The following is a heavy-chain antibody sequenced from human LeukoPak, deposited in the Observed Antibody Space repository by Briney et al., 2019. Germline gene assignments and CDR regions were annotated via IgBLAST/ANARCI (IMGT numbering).Heavy chain of an antibody. D-gene: IGHD2-21*02. J-gene: IGHJ4*02. Sequence: SETLSLTCAVYGGSFSGYYWSWIRQPPGKGLEWIGEINHSGSTNYNPSLKSRVTISVDTSKNQFSLKLSSVTAADTAVYYCARGAKDPAEDWVEGTDRALFDYWGQGTLVTVSS. CDR1: GGSFSGYY. CDR3: ARGAKDPAEDWVEGTDRALFDY. CDR2: INHSGST. V-gene: IGHV4-34*01.